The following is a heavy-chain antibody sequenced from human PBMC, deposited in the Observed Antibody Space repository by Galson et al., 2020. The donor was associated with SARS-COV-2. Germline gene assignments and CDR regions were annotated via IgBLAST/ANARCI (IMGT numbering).Heavy chain of an antibody. CDR3: ARDERIYDILTGADY. CDR2: ISXXGSNK. J-gene: IGHJ4*02. D-gene: IGHD3-9*01. CDR1: GFTFSSYA. V-gene: IGHV3-30*04. Sequence: GGSLRLSCAASGFTFSSYAMHXVRQAPGKGLEWVAVISXXGSNKYYADSVKGRFTISRDNSKNTLYLQMNSLRAEDTAVYYCARDERIYDILTGADYWGQGTLVTVSS.